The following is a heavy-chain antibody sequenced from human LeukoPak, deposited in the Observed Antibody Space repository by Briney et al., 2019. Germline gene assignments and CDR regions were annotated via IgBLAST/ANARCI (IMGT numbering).Heavy chain of an antibody. V-gene: IGHV3-64*01. CDR1: GFMFRTYA. CDR2: ISSDGGTT. J-gene: IGHJ4*02. D-gene: IGHD3-9*01. Sequence: GGSLRLSCAASGFMFRTYAMHWVRQAPGKGLEYVSGISSDGGTTNYANSVKGRFTISRDNSKNTLYLQVGSLRPEDMAVYYCARVYIAGMTGHYSLDYWGQGTLLTASS. CDR3: ARVYIAGMTGHYSLDY.